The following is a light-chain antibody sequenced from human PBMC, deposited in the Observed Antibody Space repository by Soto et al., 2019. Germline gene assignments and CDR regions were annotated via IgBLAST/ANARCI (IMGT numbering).Light chain of an antibody. CDR1: QSVSSN. CDR2: GAS. V-gene: IGKV3-15*01. J-gene: IGKJ1*01. Sequence: EIVLTQSPGTLSLSPGEGVTLSCRASQSVSSNLAWYQQKPGQAPRLLIYGASTRATGIPARFSGSGSGTEFTLTISSLQSEDFAVYYCQQYNDWPRTFGQGTKVDIK. CDR3: QQYNDWPRT.